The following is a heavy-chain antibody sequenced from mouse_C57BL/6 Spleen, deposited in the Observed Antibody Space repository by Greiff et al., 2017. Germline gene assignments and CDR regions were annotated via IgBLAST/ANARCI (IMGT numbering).Heavy chain of an antibody. CDR1: GYSITSCYY. D-gene: IGHD2-2*01. CDR2: ISYDGSN. CDR3: AREKGYGYDGFDY. V-gene: IGHV3-6*01. J-gene: IGHJ2*01. Sequence: EVQRVESGPGLVKPSQSLSLTCSVTGYSITSCYYWNWIRQFPGNKLEWMGYISYDGSNNYNPSLKNRISITRDTSKNQFFLKLNSVTTEDTATYYCAREKGYGYDGFDYWGQGTTLTVSS.